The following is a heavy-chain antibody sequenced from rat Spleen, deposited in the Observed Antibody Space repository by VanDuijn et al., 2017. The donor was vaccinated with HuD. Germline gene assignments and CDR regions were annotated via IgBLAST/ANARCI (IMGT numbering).Heavy chain of an antibody. CDR1: GFTFSDFD. CDR2: ISTGGDDT. Sequence: EVQLVESGGGLVQPGRSMKLSCAASGFTFSDFDMAWVRQAPTKGLEWVASISTGGDDTYYRDSVKGRFTISRDTAQNILYLQMNSPRSEDTATYYCSRRTGGFAYWGQGVMVTVSS. CDR3: SRRTGGFAY. D-gene: IGHD1-4*01. J-gene: IGHJ2*01. V-gene: IGHV5-25*01.